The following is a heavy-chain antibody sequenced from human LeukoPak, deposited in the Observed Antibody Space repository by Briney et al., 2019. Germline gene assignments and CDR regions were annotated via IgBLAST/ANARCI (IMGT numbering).Heavy chain of an antibody. CDR1: GGSISSSGFF. J-gene: IGHJ4*02. D-gene: IGHD2-15*01. CDR3: ASLRPPVVGTPWIDF. CDR2: LFYSGNT. Sequence: PSETLSLTCTVSGGSISSSGFFWVWIRRPPGKGLEWVGSLFYSGNTYYNPSLKSRVTISVDTSQNQFSLRLGSVTAADTAVYYCASLRPPVVGTPWIDFWGLGTLVTVAS. V-gene: IGHV4-39*01.